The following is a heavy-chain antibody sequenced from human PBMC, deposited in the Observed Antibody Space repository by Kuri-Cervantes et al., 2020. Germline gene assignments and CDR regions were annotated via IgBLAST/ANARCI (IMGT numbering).Heavy chain of an antibody. J-gene: IGHJ6*03. D-gene: IGHD2-8*01. CDR3: ARDLYKCTNGVCYYMDV. CDR2: ISWNSGSI. CDR1: GFTFDDYA. Sequence: SLKISCAASGFTFDDYAMHWVRQAPGKGLEWVSGISWNSGSIGYADSVKGRFTISRDNAKNSLYLQMSSLRAEDTAVYYCARDLYKCTNGVCYYMDVWGKGTTVTVSS. V-gene: IGHV3-9*01.